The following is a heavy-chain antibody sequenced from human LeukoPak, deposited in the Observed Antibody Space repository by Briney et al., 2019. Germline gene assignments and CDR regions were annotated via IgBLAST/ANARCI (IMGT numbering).Heavy chain of an antibody. D-gene: IGHD3-22*01. J-gene: IGHJ4*02. CDR1: GYTFTGYY. CDR3: ARFGGRRDYYDSSGYYAD. Sequence: ASVKVSCKASGYTFTGYYMHWVRQAPGQGLEWMGWINPNSGGTNYAQKFQGRVTMTRDTSISTAYMELSRLRSDDTAVYYCARFGGRRDYYDSSGYYADWGQGTLVTVSS. CDR2: INPNSGGT. V-gene: IGHV1-2*02.